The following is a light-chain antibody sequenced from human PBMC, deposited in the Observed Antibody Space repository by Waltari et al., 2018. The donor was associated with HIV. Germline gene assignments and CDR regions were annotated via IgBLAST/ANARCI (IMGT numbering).Light chain of an antibody. CDR3: QQYNSYSRA. CDR2: KAS. Sequence: DIQMTQSPSTLSASVGDSVIITCRASQSIRSWLACYQQKPGKAPKLLIYKASTLKSGVASRFSGSGSGTEFTLTISSLQPDDFATYYCQQYNSYSRAFGQGTKVEI. V-gene: IGKV1-5*03. CDR1: QSIRSW. J-gene: IGKJ1*01.